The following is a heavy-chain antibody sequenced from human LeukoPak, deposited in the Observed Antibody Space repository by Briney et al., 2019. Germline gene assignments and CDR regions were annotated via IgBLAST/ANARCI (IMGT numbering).Heavy chain of an antibody. CDR1: GFSLSGDW. J-gene: IGHJ4*02. CDR2: IKEDGGET. V-gene: IGHV3-7*01. Sequence: PGGSLRLSCVGSGFSLSGDWMTWVRQAPGTGLEWVPNIKEDGGETYYVDSVKGRFTISRDNAKNSLFLQMNNLRAEDTAVYFCARPVNRLFLFWGPGTLVTVSS. D-gene: IGHD2-21*01. CDR3: ARPVNRLFLF.